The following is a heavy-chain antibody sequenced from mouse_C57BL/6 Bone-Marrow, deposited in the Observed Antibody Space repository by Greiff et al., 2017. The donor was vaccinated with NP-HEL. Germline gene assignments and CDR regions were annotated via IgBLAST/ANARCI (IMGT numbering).Heavy chain of an antibody. CDR2: ISNGGGST. CDR3: ARNRYFDV. Sequence: EVMLVESGGGLVQPGGSLKLSCAASGFTFSDYYMYWVRQTPEKRLEWVAYISNGGGSTYYPDTVKGRFTISRDNAKNTLYLQMSRLKSEDTAMYYCARNRYFDVWGTGTTVTVSS. CDR1: GFTFSDYY. J-gene: IGHJ1*03. V-gene: IGHV5-12*01.